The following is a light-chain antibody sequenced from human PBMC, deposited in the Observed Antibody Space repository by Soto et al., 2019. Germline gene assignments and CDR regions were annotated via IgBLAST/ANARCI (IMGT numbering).Light chain of an antibody. J-gene: IGKJ5*01. CDR2: RAS. CDR1: QCVRDN. V-gene: IGKV3-15*01. CDR3: QQRSNWPPEIT. Sequence: EILLTQSPGALAVSPGEVATLSCRASQCVRDNLAWYQQKPGQAPRLLIYRASIRATGVPARFSGSGSGTEFTLTISGLQSEDFALYYCQQRSNWPPEITFGQGTRLEI.